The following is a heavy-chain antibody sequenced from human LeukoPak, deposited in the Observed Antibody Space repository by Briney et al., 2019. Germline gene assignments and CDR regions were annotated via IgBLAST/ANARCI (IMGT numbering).Heavy chain of an antibody. Sequence: SETLSLTCAVYGGSFSGYYWSWIRQPPGKGLEWIGEINHSGSTNYNLSLKSRVTISVDTSKNQFSLKLSSVTAADTAVYYCARGRRIVVVPAAYGPWGQGTLVTVSS. J-gene: IGHJ5*02. V-gene: IGHV4-34*01. CDR2: INHSGST. CDR3: ARGRRIVVVPAAYGP. D-gene: IGHD2-2*01. CDR1: GGSFSGYY.